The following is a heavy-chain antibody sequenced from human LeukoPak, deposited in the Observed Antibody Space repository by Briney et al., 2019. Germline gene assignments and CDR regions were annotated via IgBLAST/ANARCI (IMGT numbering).Heavy chain of an antibody. D-gene: IGHD3-22*01. Sequence: KPGESLRISCKGSGYRFASYWISWVRQMPGKGLEWMGRIDPSASHTNYSPSFQGHVTISGDKSISTAYLQWSSLKASDTAMYYCARQYHYDSSGYPYAFEIWGPGTLVTVSS. V-gene: IGHV5-10-1*01. J-gene: IGHJ3*02. CDR1: GYRFASYW. CDR2: IDPSASHT. CDR3: ARQYHYDSSGYPYAFEI.